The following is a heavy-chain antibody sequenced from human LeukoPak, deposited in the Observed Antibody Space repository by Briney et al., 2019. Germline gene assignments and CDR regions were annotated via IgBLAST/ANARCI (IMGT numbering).Heavy chain of an antibody. CDR2: ISSSSSYI. CDR1: GFTFSSYS. V-gene: IGHV3-21*01. D-gene: IGHD4-17*01. Sequence: PGGSLRLSCAASGFTFSSYSMNWVRQAPGKGLEWVSSISSSSSYIYYADSVKGRFTISRDNAKNSLYLQMNSLRAEDTAVYYCARPLDYGLAYDAFDIWGQGTMVTVSS. J-gene: IGHJ3*02. CDR3: ARPLDYGLAYDAFDI.